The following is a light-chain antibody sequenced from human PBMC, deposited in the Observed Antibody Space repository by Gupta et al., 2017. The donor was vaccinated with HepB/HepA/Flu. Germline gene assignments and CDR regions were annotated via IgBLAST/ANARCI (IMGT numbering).Light chain of an antibody. J-gene: IGKJ5*01. CDR3: QQYGTSPGIT. Sequence: EIVLTQSPGTLSLSPGERATLSCRASQSVSSSYLAWYQQKPGQAPRLLINGASSRATGIPDRFSVSGSGTDFTLTISRLEPEDFAVYYCQQYGTSPGITFGQGTRLEIK. CDR1: QSVSSSY. V-gene: IGKV3-20*01. CDR2: GAS.